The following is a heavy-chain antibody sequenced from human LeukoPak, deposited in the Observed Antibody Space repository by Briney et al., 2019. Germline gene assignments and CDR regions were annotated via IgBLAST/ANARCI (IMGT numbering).Heavy chain of an antibody. CDR2: INSDGSST. CDR3: ASIVGATTGLDY. CDR1: GFTFSSYW. V-gene: IGHV3-74*01. J-gene: IGHJ4*02. D-gene: IGHD1-26*01. Sequence: GGSLRLSCAASGFTFSSYWMHWVRQAPGKGLVWVSRINSDGSSTSYADSVKGRSTISRDNAKNTLYLQMNSLRAEDTAVYYCASIVGATTGLDYWGQGTLVTVSS.